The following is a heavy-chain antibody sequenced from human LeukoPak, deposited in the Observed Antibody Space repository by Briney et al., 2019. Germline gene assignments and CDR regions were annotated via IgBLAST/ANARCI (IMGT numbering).Heavy chain of an antibody. D-gene: IGHD6-13*01. V-gene: IGHV4-39*01. Sequence: SETLSLTCTVSGDSVSSSSYYWGWIRQSPGKGLKWIGSIYYSGSPSYDPSLKSRVTMSVDTSKNQFSLKLSSVTAADTAVYYCARQPSAAWFDPWGQGTLVTVSS. CDR1: GDSVSSSSYY. J-gene: IGHJ5*02. CDR3: ARQPSAAWFDP. CDR2: IYYSGSP.